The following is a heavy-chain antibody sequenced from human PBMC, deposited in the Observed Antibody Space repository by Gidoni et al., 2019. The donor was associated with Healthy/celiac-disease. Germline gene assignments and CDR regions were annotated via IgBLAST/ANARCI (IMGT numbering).Heavy chain of an antibody. Sequence: QVQLVESGGGVVQPGRSLRLSCAASGFTFSSYGMHWVRQAPGKGLEWVAVIWYDGSNKYYADSVKGRFTISRDNSKNTLYLQMNSLRAEDTAVYYCARDKMVGMIVYRDAFDIWGQGTMVTVSS. D-gene: IGHD3-22*01. CDR3: ARDKMVGMIVYRDAFDI. CDR1: GFTFSSYG. CDR2: IWYDGSNK. V-gene: IGHV3-33*01. J-gene: IGHJ3*02.